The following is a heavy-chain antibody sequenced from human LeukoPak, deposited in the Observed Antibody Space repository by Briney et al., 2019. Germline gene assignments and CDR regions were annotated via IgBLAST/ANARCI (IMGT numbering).Heavy chain of an antibody. CDR3: AGGLGSGYYYGMDV. D-gene: IGHD3-16*01. V-gene: IGHV4-59*01. Sequence: SETLSLTCTVSGDSISNYYWSWIRQAPGKGLEWIGYIYYGETNCNPSLKSRVSISVDTSKSQFSLKLSSVTAADTAVYYCAGGLGSGYYYGMDVWGQGTTVTVSS. J-gene: IGHJ6*02. CDR1: GDSISNYY. CDR2: IYYGET.